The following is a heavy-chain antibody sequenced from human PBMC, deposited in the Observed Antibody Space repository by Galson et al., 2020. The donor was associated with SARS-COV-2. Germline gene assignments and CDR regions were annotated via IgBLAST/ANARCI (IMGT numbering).Heavy chain of an antibody. V-gene: IGHV3-30*03. CDR1: GFSFSSYG. J-gene: IGHJ4*02. D-gene: IGHD6-19*01. Sequence: GGSLRLSCAASGFSFSSYGMHWVRQAPGKGLEWVAVISDDGRTKSYADSVKGRFTISRDKSKNTLSLQMNSLRTDDTAVYFCARDLEWLALDYWGQGTLVTVSS. CDR3: ARDLEWLALDY. CDR2: ISDDGRTK.